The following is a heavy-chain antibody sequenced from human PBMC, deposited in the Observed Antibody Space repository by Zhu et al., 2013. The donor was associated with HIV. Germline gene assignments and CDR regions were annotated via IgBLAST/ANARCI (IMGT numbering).Heavy chain of an antibody. D-gene: IGHD4-17*01. CDR3: ARVSSTVTLGVDY. Sequence: KKAWGLSXGLLQGFWIHLHRLLYALGADRPLGQGLEWMGWINPNSGGTNYAQKFQGRVTMTRDTSISTAYMELSRLRSDDTAVYYCARVSSTVTLGVDYWGQGTLVTVSS. J-gene: IGHJ4*02. V-gene: IGHV1-2*02. CDR1: IHLHRLL. CDR2: INPNSGGT.